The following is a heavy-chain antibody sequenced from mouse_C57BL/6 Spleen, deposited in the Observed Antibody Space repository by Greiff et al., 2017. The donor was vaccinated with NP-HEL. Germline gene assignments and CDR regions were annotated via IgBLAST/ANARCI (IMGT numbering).Heavy chain of an antibody. CDR2: INPNNGGT. V-gene: IGHV1-26*01. D-gene: IGHD2-4*01. J-gene: IGHJ3*01. Sequence: EVQLQQSGPELVKPGASVKISCKASGYTFTDYYMNWVKQSHGKSLEWIGDINPNNGGTSYNQKFKGKATLTVDKSSSTAYMELRSLTSEDSAVYYWARTGDDYAGWFADWGQGALVTVSA. CDR3: ARTGDDYAGWFAD. CDR1: GYTFTDYY.